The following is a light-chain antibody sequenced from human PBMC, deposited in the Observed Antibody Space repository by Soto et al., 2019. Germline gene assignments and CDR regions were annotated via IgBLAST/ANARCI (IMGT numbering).Light chain of an antibody. V-gene: IGKV3-11*01. CDR3: QQRSNWPSIT. CDR1: QSVSSY. J-gene: IGKJ5*01. Sequence: EIVLTQSPATLSLSPGERATLSCRASQSVSSYLAWYQQKPGQAPRLLIYDASNRATGIPARFSGSGSGTDFTLTISSLEPEDFAVYYCQQRSNWPSITVGQGTRLEI. CDR2: DAS.